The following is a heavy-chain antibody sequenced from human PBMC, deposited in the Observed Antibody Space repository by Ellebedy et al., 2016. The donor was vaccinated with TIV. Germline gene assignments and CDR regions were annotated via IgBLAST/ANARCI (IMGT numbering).Heavy chain of an antibody. D-gene: IGHD2-15*01. CDR3: AKDTQGTFDY. CDR1: GFSFSSYA. CDR2: ISDDGRND. J-gene: IGHJ4*02. Sequence: GESLKISCAASGFSFSSYAMNWVRQAPGTGLEWVAVISDDGRNDYYADSVKGRFTISRDNSKNTLYLQMNSLRAEDTAVYYCAKDTQGTFDYWGQGTLVTVSS. V-gene: IGHV3-30-3*02.